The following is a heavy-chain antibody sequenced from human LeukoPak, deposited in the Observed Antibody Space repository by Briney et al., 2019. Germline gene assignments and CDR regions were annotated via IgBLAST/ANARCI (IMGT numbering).Heavy chain of an antibody. CDR1: GFPFSAYA. Sequence: GGSLRLSCIGSGFPFSAYAMTWVRQAPGKGLEWVSSIQGSGGIRGYADSVQGRFTISRENSKNTLFLHMNSLRGEDTAVSYCGRDPNGDSIGAFEMWGPGTLVTVSS. CDR2: IQGSGGIR. CDR3: GRDPNGDSIGAFEM. D-gene: IGHD4-17*01. J-gene: IGHJ3*02. V-gene: IGHV3-23*01.